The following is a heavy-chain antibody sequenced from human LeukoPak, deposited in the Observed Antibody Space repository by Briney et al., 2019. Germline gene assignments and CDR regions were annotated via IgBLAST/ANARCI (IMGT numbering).Heavy chain of an antibody. V-gene: IGHV3-11*01. CDR2: INIGGTNT. CDR1: GFTFNDYY. J-gene: IGHJ5*02. Sequence: GGSLRLSCAASGFTFNDYYMSWIRQAPGKGLEWLSYINIGGTNTHYADSVGGRFTISRDNAKKSLYLEMNNLRAEDTAVYYCATDGAGFDTWGQGVLVTVSS. CDR3: ATDGAGFDT.